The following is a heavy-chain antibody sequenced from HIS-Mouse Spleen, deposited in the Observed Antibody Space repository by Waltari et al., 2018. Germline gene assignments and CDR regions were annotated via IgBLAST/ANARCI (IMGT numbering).Heavy chain of an antibody. J-gene: IGHJ2*01. D-gene: IGHD6-13*01. CDR3: AREIPYSSSWYDWYFDL. CDR2: IYYSEST. V-gene: IGHV4-39*07. Sequence: QLQLQESGPGLVKPSETLSLTCTVSGGSISSSSYYWGWIRQPPGKGLAWIGSIYYSESTYYTPSLKSRGTISVDTSKNQFSLKLSSVTAADTAVYYCAREIPYSSSWYDWYFDLWGRGTLVTVSS. CDR1: GGSISSSSYY.